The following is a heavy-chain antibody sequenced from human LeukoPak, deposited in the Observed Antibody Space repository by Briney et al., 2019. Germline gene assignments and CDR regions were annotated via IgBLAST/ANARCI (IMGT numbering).Heavy chain of an antibody. CDR1: EFTFSSYA. J-gene: IGHJ5*02. Sequence: GGSLRLSCAASEFTFSSYAMSWVRQAPGKGLEWVSAISGSGGSTYYADSVKGRFTISRDNSKNTLYLQMNSLRPEDTAVYYCARDQRSESYYPWGWFDPWGQGTLVTVSS. D-gene: IGHD1-26*01. V-gene: IGHV3-23*01. CDR2: ISGSGGST. CDR3: ARDQRSESYYPWGWFDP.